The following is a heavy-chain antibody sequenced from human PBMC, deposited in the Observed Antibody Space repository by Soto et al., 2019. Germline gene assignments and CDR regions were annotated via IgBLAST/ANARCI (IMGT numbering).Heavy chain of an antibody. CDR3: ARERSSGWYVDY. Sequence: QVQLVQSGAEVKKPGASVKVSCKASGYTFTSYDVNWVRQATGQGLEWMGWRNPNSGNTGDAQKFQGRVTMTSNTSISTAYMELSSLRSEDTAVYYCARERSSGWYVDYWGQGTLVTVSS. J-gene: IGHJ4*02. CDR2: RNPNSGNT. D-gene: IGHD6-19*01. CDR1: GYTFTSYD. V-gene: IGHV1-8*01.